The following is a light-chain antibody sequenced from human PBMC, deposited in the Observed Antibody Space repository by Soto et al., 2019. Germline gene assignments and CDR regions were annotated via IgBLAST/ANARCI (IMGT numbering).Light chain of an antibody. V-gene: IGLV2-14*01. CDR1: IRDVGSYNL. CDR3: SSYTTTSTLV. CDR2: EVR. J-gene: IGLJ3*02. Sequence: QSALTQPASVSGSPGQSITIACTGTIRDVGSYNLVSWYQQRPGEAPKLIISEVRNRPSGISYRFTGSKSGNTASLTISGLQTEDEADYYCSSYTTTSTLVFGGGTK.